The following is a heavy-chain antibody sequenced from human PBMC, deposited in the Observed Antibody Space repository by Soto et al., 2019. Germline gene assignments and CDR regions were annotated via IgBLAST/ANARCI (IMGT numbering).Heavy chain of an antibody. J-gene: IGHJ4*02. CDR2: ISYDGSNN. Sequence: QVQLVESGGGVVQPGRSLRLSCAASGFTFSSYGMHWVRQAPGKGLEWVAVISYDGSNNYYADSVKGRFTISRDNSKNTLYLQMNSLRAEDTAVYYCARDGANYFDYWGQGTLVTVSS. V-gene: IGHV3-30*03. CDR1: GFTFSSYG. CDR3: ARDGANYFDY. D-gene: IGHD1-26*01.